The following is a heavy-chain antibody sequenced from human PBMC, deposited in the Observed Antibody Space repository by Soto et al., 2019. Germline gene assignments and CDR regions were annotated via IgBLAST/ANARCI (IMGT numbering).Heavy chain of an antibody. CDR2: IYFSGST. CDR1: GDSVSNDNYY. Sequence: KPSETLSLTCTVSGDSVSNDNYYWSWIRQSPGKGLEWIGYIYFSGSTYYNPSLKSRLIISIDTSKNQFSLKLSSVTAADTAVYYRAVVPAAISKLLWFDPWGQGTLVTVSS. J-gene: IGHJ5*02. V-gene: IGHV4-30-4*01. D-gene: IGHD2-2*01. CDR3: AVVPAAISKLLWFDP.